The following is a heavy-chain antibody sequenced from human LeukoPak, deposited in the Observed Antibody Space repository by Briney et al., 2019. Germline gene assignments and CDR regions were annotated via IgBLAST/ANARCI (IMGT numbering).Heavy chain of an antibody. D-gene: IGHD6-13*01. J-gene: IGHJ2*01. CDR3: ARATYSSTWYSRYFDL. Sequence: PGGSLRLSCVVSGFTFSSYDMHWVRQATGKGLEWVSGIGTAGDIYYPGSVKGRFTISRENAKKSLYLQMNSLRAGDTAVYYCARATYSSTWYSRYFDLWGRGTLVTVSS. CDR2: IGTAGDI. CDR1: GFTFSSYD. V-gene: IGHV3-13*01.